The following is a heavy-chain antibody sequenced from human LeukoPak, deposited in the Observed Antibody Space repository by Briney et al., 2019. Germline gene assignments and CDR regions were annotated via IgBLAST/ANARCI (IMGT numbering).Heavy chain of an antibody. CDR3: ARDFWGAYRVDFFDT. CDR2: IKQDGSET. V-gene: IGHV3-7*01. D-gene: IGHD3-3*01. J-gene: IGHJ4*02. Sequence: PGGSLRLSCAASGFTCSNYSMSWVRRAPGKGLEWVANIKQDGSETYYVDSVRGRFTISRDNAQNSLYLQMNSLRAEDTAVYYCARDFWGAYRVDFFDTWGPGILVTVSS. CDR1: GFTCSNYS.